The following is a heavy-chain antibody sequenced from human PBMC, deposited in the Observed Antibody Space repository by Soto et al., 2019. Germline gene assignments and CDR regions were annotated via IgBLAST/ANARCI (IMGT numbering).Heavy chain of an antibody. Sequence: PSETLSLTCTVSGSSISSSSYYWGWIRQPPGKGLEWIGSIYYSGSTYYKPSLKSRVTISVDTSKNQFSLKLSSVTAADTAVYFFSIHPRPYYYGSRPNYGMDVWGQGTTVTVSS. CDR2: IYYSGST. CDR1: GSSISSSSYY. V-gene: IGHV4-39*01. CDR3: SIHPRPYYYGSRPNYGMDV. D-gene: IGHD3-10*01. J-gene: IGHJ6*02.